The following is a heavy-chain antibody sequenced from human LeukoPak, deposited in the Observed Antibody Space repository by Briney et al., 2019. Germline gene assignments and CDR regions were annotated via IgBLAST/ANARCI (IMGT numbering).Heavy chain of an antibody. D-gene: IGHD6-13*01. CDR1: GFTFSSYD. J-gene: IGHJ4*02. Sequence: GGSLRLSCAASGFTFSSYDMSWVRQAPGKGLEWVSGISGSGSSTYYADSVKGRFTISRDNSKSTLYLQMNSLRAEDTAVYYCARGGSSSWSDNFDYWGQGTLVTVSS. CDR2: ISGSGSST. CDR3: ARGGSSSWSDNFDY. V-gene: IGHV3-23*01.